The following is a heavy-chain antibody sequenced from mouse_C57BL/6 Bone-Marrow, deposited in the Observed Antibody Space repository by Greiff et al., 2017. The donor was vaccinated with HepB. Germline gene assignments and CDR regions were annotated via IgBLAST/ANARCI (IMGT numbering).Heavy chain of an antibody. V-gene: IGHV1-50*01. CDR1: GYTFTSYW. CDR2: IDPSDSYT. Sequence: VQLQQPGAELVKPGASVKLSCKAPGYTFTSYWMQWVKQRPGQGLEWIGEIDPSDSYTNYNQKFKGKATLTVDTSSSTAYMQLSSLTSEDSAVYYCASWVWFAYWGQGTLVTVSA. J-gene: IGHJ3*01. CDR3: ASWVWFAY.